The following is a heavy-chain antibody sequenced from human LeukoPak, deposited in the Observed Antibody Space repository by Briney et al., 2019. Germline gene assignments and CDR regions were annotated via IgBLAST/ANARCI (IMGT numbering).Heavy chain of an antibody. CDR1: GFTFSTYS. J-gene: IGHJ6*04. V-gene: IGHV3-48*04. CDR2: ISSSSSAI. D-gene: IGHD3-10*02. Sequence: GGSLRLSCAASGFTFSTYSMNWVRQAPGKGLEWVSYISSSSSAIYYADSVKGRFTISRDNAKNSLYLQMNSLRAEDTAVYYCAELGITMIGGVWGKGTTVTISS. CDR3: AELGITMIGGV.